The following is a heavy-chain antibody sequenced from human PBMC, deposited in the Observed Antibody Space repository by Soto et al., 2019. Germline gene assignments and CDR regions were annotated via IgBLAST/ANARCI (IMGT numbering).Heavy chain of an antibody. CDR1: GGSVSSNSAA. J-gene: IGHJ5*02. CDR3: ARTESGTFDP. CDR2: TYYRSKWYN. V-gene: IGHV6-1*01. D-gene: IGHD1-7*01. Sequence: PSQTLSLTCVISGGSVSSNSAAWNWIRQSPSRGLEWLGRTYYRSKWYNDYAVSVKSRITVNPDTSKNQFSLKLSSVTAADTAVYYCARTESGTFDPWGQGTLVTVSS.